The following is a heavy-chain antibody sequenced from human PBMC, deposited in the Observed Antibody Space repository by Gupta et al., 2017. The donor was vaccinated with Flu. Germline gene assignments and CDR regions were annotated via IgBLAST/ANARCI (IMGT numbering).Heavy chain of an antibody. CDR2: ISYTGTN. D-gene: IGHD5-24*01. V-gene: IGHV4-39*01. Sequence: PLQESGPGLVQPSETLSVTCTVSGGSISSSSYYWDWIRQPPGRRLEWIGNISYTGTNSNNPSPQSRVTISVDWSKNPVSLKLRSVSAADTAVYYCAKQQFATSPVVDGGHGTTVTVS. CDR3: AKQQFATSPVVD. J-gene: IGHJ6*02. CDR1: GGSISSSSYY.